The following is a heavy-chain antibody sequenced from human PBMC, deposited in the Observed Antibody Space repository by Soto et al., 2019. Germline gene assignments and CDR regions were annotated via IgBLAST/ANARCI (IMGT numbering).Heavy chain of an antibody. D-gene: IGHD2-15*01. CDR2: INHSGST. V-gene: IGHV4-34*01. CDR3: ARRGVGYCSGGSCSYYYYMDV. Sequence: SETLSLTCAVYGGSFSGYYWSWIRQPPGKGLEWIGEINHSGSTNYNPSLKSRVTISVDTSKNQFSLKLSSVTAADTAVYYCARRGVGYCSGGSCSYYYYMDVWGKGTTVTVSS. CDR1: GGSFSGYY. J-gene: IGHJ6*03.